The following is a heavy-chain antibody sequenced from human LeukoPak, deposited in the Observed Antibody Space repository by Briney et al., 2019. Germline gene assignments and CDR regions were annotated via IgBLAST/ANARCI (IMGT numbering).Heavy chain of an antibody. D-gene: IGHD6-6*01. CDR1: GFNLKSYW. Sequence: GGSLRLSCAASGFNLKSYWMSWVRQAPGKGLEWVANIKQDGTEKNYVDSVKGRFIISRDNTKKSLYLQMNGLRAEDTAVYYCARDRQGDYMDVWGKGTTVGVSS. CDR2: IKQDGTEK. J-gene: IGHJ6*03. CDR3: ARDRQGDYMDV. V-gene: IGHV3-7*01.